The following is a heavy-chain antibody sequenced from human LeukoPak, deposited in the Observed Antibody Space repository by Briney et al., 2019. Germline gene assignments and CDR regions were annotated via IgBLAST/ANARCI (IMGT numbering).Heavy chain of an antibody. CDR3: AKDMVGDRYSSGWWYYFHY. Sequence: PGRSLRLSCAASGFTFDDYAMHWVRQAPGKGLEWVSGISWNSGSVGYADSVKGRFTISRDNAKNSLYLQMNSLRAEDTALYYCAKDMVGDRYSSGWWYYFHYWGQGTLVTVSS. D-gene: IGHD6-19*01. V-gene: IGHV3-9*01. J-gene: IGHJ4*02. CDR2: ISWNSGSV. CDR1: GFTFDDYA.